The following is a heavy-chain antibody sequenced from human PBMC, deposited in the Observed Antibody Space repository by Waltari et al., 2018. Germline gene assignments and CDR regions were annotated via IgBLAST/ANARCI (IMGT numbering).Heavy chain of an antibody. Sequence: QVKLQESGPGLVEPSATLSLTCTVSGGSISSYHWSWIRQPAGKGLEWIGRIYPNGNTNYNPSLRSRVNMSIDTSKNQFSLKLTSVTAADTAVYYCARGEHSTGSPRWFDPWGQGTLVTVSS. CDR1: GGSISSYH. J-gene: IGHJ5*02. CDR2: IYPNGNT. V-gene: IGHV4-4*07. CDR3: ARGEHSTGSPRWFDP. D-gene: IGHD6-19*01.